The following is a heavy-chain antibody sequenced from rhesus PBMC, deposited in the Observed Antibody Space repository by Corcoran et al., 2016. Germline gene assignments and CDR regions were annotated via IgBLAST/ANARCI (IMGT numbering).Heavy chain of an antibody. V-gene: IGHV4-165*02. D-gene: IGHD6-43*01. J-gene: IGHJ4*01. CDR2: IGGTSGST. CDR3: ARTPEANYFDF. CDR1: RGSISGFY. Sequence: QVQLQESGPGLVKPYATLSLPCDVFRGSISGFYWNWYRQPPGKGLEWFGYIGGTSGSTYYHPSLKSRVTISTDTSKNQFSLKLSSVTAADTAVYYCARTPEANYFDFWGQGVLVTVSS.